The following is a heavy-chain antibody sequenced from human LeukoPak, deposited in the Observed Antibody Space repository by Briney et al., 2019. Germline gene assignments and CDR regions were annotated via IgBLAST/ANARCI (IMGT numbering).Heavy chain of an antibody. CDR3: APPWGD. Sequence: PGGSLRLSCAASGFTFSTHAMHWVRQAPGKGLEWVAVISYDGSNKYYADSVKGRFTISRDNSKNTLYLQMNSLRAEDTAVYYCAPPWGDWGQGTLVTVSS. CDR2: ISYDGSNK. D-gene: IGHD3-16*01. CDR1: GFTFSTHA. V-gene: IGHV3-30*03. J-gene: IGHJ4*02.